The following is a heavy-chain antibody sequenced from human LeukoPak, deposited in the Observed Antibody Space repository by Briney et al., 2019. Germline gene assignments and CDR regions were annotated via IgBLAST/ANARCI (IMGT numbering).Heavy chain of an antibody. J-gene: IGHJ6*02. CDR1: GGSISSFY. Sequence: SETLSLTCTVSGGSISSFYWSWIRQPPGGGLEWIGYIYYSGSTNYNPSLKRRVTISLDTSKSQFSLKLRSVTAADTAVYYCARSGLDSRYYFGMDVWGQGTTVTVSS. CDR2: IYYSGST. V-gene: IGHV4-59*01. D-gene: IGHD5-12*01. CDR3: ARSGLDSRYYFGMDV.